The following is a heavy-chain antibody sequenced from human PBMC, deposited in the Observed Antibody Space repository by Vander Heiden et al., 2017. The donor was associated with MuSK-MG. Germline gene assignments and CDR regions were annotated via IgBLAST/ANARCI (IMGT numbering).Heavy chain of an antibody. Sequence: EVQLVESGGGLVKPGGSLRLSCAASVFTFSSDSMNWVRQAPGKGLEWVSSISSSGSYIYYADSVKGRFTISRDNAKNSLYLQMNSLRAEDTAVYYCARAVDLIYDPFDYWGQGTLVTVSS. V-gene: IGHV3-21*01. CDR2: ISSSGSYI. CDR1: VFTFSSDS. CDR3: ARAVDLIYDPFDY. J-gene: IGHJ4*02. D-gene: IGHD3-3*01.